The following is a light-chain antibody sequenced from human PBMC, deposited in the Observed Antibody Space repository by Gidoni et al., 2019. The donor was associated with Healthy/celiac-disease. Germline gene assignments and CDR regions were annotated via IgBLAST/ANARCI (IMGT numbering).Light chain of an antibody. V-gene: IGKV3-20*01. CDR3: QQYVSSPRT. Sequence: EIVLTQSPGTLSLSPGERVTLSCRASQSVSNNYLAWYQQRPGQAPRLLIYGASSRATGIPDRFSGSGSGTDFTLTISRLEPEDSAVYYCQQYVSSPRTFGQGTKVEIK. CDR1: QSVSNNY. J-gene: IGKJ1*01. CDR2: GAS.